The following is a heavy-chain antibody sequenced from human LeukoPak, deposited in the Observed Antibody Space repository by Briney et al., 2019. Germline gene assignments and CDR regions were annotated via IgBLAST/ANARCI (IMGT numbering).Heavy chain of an antibody. D-gene: IGHD6-19*01. V-gene: IGHV3-13*01. CDR3: ARGGIQVSGIDEFDY. CDR1: GFTFIDYD. Sequence: GGSLRLSCAASGFTFIDYDMHWVRQVIGKGLEWVSAIGIRGDTRYSGSVKGRFTISRENAESSLYLQMNSLRAEDTAVYYCARGGIQVSGIDEFDYWGQGTLVTVSS. CDR2: IGIRGDT. J-gene: IGHJ4*02.